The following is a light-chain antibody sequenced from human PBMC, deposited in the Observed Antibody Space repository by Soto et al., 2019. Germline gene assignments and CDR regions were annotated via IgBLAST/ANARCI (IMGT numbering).Light chain of an antibody. V-gene: IGKV1-8*01. CDR2: AAS. CDR1: RVFTSY. CDR3: QQYYSYPYT. Sequence: AIRLTQPPSPLFASTGDRVTITFRASRVFTSYLAWYQQKPGKAPKLLIYAASTLQSGVPSRFSGSGSGTDFTLTISCLQSEDFATYYCQQYYSYPYTFGQGTKLEIK. J-gene: IGKJ2*01.